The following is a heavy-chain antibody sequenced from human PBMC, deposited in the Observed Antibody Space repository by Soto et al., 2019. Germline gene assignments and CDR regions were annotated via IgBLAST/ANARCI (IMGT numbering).Heavy chain of an antibody. CDR1: GFTFSSYS. V-gene: IGHV3-21*01. CDR2: ISSSSSYI. CDR3: ARDGGVLLWFGELLSPNYYGMDV. Sequence: GGSLRLSCAASGFTFSSYSMNWVRQAPGKGLEWVSSISSSSSYIYYADSVEGRFTISRDNAKNSLYLQMNSLRAEDTAVYYCARDGGVLLWFGELLSPNYYGMDVWGQGTTVTV. D-gene: IGHD3-10*01. J-gene: IGHJ6*02.